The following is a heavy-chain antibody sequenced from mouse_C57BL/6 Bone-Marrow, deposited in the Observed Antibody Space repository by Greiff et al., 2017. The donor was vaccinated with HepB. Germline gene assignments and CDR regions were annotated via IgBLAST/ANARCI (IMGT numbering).Heavy chain of an antibody. CDR2: IDPENGDT. Sequence: QQSGAELVRPGASVKLSCTASGFNIKDDYMHWVKQRPEQGLEWIGWIDPENGDTEYASKFQGKATITADTSSNTAYLQLSSLTSEYTAVYYCTTGYRGYWGQVTTLTVSS. J-gene: IGHJ2*01. V-gene: IGHV14-4*01. CDR1: GFNIKDDY. CDR3: TTGYRGY. D-gene: IGHD2-2*01.